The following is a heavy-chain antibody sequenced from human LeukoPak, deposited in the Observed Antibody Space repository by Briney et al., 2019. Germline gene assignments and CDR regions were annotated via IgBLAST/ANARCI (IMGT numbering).Heavy chain of an antibody. V-gene: IGHV3-11*04. CDR1: GFSFSDYY. Sequence: VRSLRLSCAASGFSFSDYYMGWIRHAPGKGLEWVSYITSSGDTISYAGSVKGRYTIPRDNAKNSLYLQMSSLRAEDAAIYYCARVMENYASDYWGQGALVTVSS. CDR3: ARVMENYASDY. J-gene: IGHJ4*02. D-gene: IGHD2-2*01. CDR2: ITSSGDTI.